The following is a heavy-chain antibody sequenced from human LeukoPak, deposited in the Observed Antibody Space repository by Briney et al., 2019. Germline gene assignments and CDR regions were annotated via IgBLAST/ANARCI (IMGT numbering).Heavy chain of an antibody. J-gene: IGHJ4*02. CDR2: MNPNSGNT. D-gene: IGHD3-22*01. V-gene: IGHV1-8*03. Sequence: GASVKVSCKASGYTFTSYDINWVRQATGQGLEWMGWMNPNSGNTGYAQKFQGRVTITRNTSISTAYMELSSLRSEDTAVYYCASGTSYDSSGYYLGYYFDYWGQGTLVIVSS. CDR1: GYTFTSYD. CDR3: ASGTSYDSSGYYLGYYFDY.